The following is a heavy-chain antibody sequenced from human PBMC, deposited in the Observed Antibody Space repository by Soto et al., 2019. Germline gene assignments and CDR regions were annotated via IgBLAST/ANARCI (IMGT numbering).Heavy chain of an antibody. CDR1: GFTFSSYA. CDR2: ISGSGGST. V-gene: IGHV3-23*01. Sequence: GGSLRLSCAASGFTFSSYAMSWVRQAPGKGLEWVSAISGSGGSTYYADSVKGRFTISRDNSKNTLYLQMNSLRAEDTAVYYCARGLSRGPGSGYSLDNWGPGTLVTASS. J-gene: IGHJ4*02. CDR3: ARGLSRGPGSGYSLDN. D-gene: IGHD3-22*01.